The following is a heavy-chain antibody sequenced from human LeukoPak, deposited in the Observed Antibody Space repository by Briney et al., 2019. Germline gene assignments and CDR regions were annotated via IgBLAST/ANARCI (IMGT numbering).Heavy chain of an antibody. CDR3: ACNSGSYPGLYYYYYYMYV. CDR2: SNANSGCT. CDR1: VYTFTSCY. J-gene: IGHJ6*03. V-gene: IGHV1-2*02. D-gene: IGHD1-26*01. Sequence: ASVKVSFKASVYTFTSCYMHWVRQAPGQGLEWMGGSNANSGCTNYAQKYQRRVSMTSDTSISTAYLELIRLRPDDAAGYSLACNSGSYPGLYYYYYYMYVWGKGTTVTVSS.